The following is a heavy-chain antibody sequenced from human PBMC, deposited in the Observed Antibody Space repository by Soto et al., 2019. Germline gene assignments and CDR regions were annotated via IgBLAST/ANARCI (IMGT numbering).Heavy chain of an antibody. D-gene: IGHD1-1*01. CDR1: DGSIGSYY. Sequence: QVQLQESGPGLVKPSETLSLTCTVSDGSIGSYYWSWIRQPPGKGLEWIGYVSHSGSTNYNPSLKSRVTISLDXSXNXLSLRLRSVTAADTAVYYCAREGTTVDSYYYYGLDVWGQGTTVTVSS. J-gene: IGHJ6*02. V-gene: IGHV4-59*01. CDR2: VSHSGST. CDR3: AREGTTVDSYYYYGLDV.